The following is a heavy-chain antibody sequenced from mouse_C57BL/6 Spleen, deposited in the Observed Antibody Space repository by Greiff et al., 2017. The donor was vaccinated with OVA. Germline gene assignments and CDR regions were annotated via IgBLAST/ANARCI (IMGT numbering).Heavy chain of an antibody. CDR2: INPSTGGT. D-gene: IGHD1-1*01. CDR1: GYSFTGYY. CDR3: ARDYYGSFAY. V-gene: IGHV1-42*01. Sequence: EVQLQQSGPELVKPGASVKISCKASGYSFTGYYMNWVKQSPEKSLEWIGEINPSTGGTTYNQKFKAKATLTVDKSSSTAYMQLKSLTSEDSAVYYCARDYYGSFAYWGQGTLVTVSA. J-gene: IGHJ3*01.